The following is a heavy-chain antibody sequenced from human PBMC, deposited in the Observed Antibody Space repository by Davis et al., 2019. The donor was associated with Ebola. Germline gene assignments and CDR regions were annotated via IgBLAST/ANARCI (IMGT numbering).Heavy chain of an antibody. D-gene: IGHD6-13*01. CDR2: INPNSGGT. CDR1: GYTFTGYY. CDR3: ARVRRQLAYYGMDV. V-gene: IGHV1-2*02. J-gene: IGHJ6*02. Sequence: ASVKVSCKASGYTFTGYYMHWVRQAPGQGLEWMGWINPNSGGTNYAQKLQGRVTMTTDTSTSTAYMELRSLRSDDTAVYYCARVRRQLAYYGMDVWGQGTTVTVSS.